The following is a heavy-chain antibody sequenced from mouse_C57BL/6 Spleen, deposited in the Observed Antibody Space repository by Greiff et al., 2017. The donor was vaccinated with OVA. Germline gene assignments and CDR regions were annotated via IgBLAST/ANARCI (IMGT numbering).Heavy chain of an antibody. CDR2: ISYDGSN. V-gene: IGHV3-6*01. D-gene: IGHD1-1*01. CDR1: GYSITSGYY. Sequence: EVHLVESGPGLVKPSQSLSLTCSVTGYSITSGYYWNWIRQFPGNKLEWMGYISYDGSNNYNPSLKNRISITRDTSKNQFFLKLNSVTTEDTATYYCAGTTEYYYAMDYWGQGTSVTVSS. J-gene: IGHJ4*01. CDR3: AGTTEYYYAMDY.